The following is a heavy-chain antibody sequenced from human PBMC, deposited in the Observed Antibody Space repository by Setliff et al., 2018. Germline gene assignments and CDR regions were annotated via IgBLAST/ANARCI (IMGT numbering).Heavy chain of an antibody. J-gene: IGHJ6*03. CDR1: GDSISRAKYY. CDR2: IYTDGST. CDR3: ARVTGFSYMDV. V-gene: IGHV4-61*02. Sequence: SETLSLTCTVSGDSISRAKYYWSWIRQSAGKGLECIGRIYTDGSTKYNPSLNSRVTLLIDTAKNQISLRLSSVTAADTAVYFCARVTGFSYMDVWGKGTTVTVS. D-gene: IGHD3-3*01.